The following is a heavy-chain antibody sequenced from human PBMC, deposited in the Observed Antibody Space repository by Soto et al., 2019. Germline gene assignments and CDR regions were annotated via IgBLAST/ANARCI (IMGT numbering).Heavy chain of an antibody. CDR3: AKDTLLWFGELLVNYGMDV. CDR1: GFTFSRYG. Sequence: QVQLVESGGGVVQPGRSLRLSCAASGFTFSRYGMHWVRQAPGKGLEWVAVISYDGSNKYYADSVKGRFTISRDNSKNTLYLQMNSLSAEDTALYYCAKDTLLWFGELLVNYGMDVWGQGTTVTVSS. CDR2: ISYDGSNK. D-gene: IGHD3-10*01. V-gene: IGHV3-30*18. J-gene: IGHJ6*02.